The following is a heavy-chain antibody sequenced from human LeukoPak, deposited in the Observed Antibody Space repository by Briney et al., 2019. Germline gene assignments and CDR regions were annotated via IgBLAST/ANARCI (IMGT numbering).Heavy chain of an antibody. CDR2: IYYSGTT. V-gene: IGHV4-59*01. D-gene: IGHD6-13*01. J-gene: IGHJ4*02. CDR1: GGSISNYY. Sequence: PSETLSLTCTVSGGSISNYYWSWIRQPPGKGLEGIGYIYYSGTTNYNPSLKSRVTISVDTSKNQFSLKLNSVTAADTAVYYCARGVYIAAAQYGYRGQGTLVTVSS. CDR3: ARGVYIAAAQYGY.